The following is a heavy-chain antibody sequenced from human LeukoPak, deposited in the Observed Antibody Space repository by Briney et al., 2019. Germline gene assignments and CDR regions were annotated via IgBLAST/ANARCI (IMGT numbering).Heavy chain of an antibody. D-gene: IGHD4-23*01. CDR2: IYHSGST. CDR1: GGSFSGYY. J-gene: IGHJ4*02. Sequence: PSETLSLTCAVYGGSFSGYYWSWIRQPPGKGLEWIGYIYHSGSTYYNPSLKSRVTISVDRSKNQFSLKLSSVTAADTAVYYCARGTNYGGNFDYWGQGTLVTVSS. CDR3: ARGTNYGGNFDY. V-gene: IGHV4-34*01.